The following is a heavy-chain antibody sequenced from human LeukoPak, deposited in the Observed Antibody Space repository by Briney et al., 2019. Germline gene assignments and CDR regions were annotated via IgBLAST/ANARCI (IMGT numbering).Heavy chain of an antibody. CDR1: GYTFTGYY. CDR3: ASDIAAAGPTDY. D-gene: IGHD6-13*01. J-gene: IGHJ4*02. CDR2: INPNSGGT. V-gene: IGHV1-2*02. Sequence: ASVKVSCKASGYTFTGYYMHWVRQAPGQGLEWMGWINPNSGGTNYAQKFQGRVTMTRDTSTSTVYMELSSLRSEDTAVYYCASDIAAAGPTDYWGQGTLVTVSS.